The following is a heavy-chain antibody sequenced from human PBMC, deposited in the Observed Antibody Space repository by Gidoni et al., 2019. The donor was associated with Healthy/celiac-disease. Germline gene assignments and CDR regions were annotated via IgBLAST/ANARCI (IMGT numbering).Heavy chain of an antibody. Sequence: QVQLQESGPGLVKPSQTLSLTCTVSAGSISSGGYYWSWIRQHPGKGLEWIGYIYYSGSTYYNPSLKSRVTISVDTSKNQFSLKLSSVTAADTAVYYCARGRVITFGGVIVAFDYWGQGTLVTVSS. CDR3: ARGRVITFGGVIVAFDY. J-gene: IGHJ4*02. D-gene: IGHD3-16*02. V-gene: IGHV4-31*03. CDR1: AGSISSGGYY. CDR2: IYYSGST.